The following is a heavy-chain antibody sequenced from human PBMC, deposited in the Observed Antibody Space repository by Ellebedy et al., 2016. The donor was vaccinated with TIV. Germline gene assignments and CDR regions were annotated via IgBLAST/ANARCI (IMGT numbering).Heavy chain of an antibody. V-gene: IGHV3-74*01. Sequence: GESLKISXAASGFMFNTYWMNWVRQVPGKGLVWVSRINSDGIGTSHADSVMGRFTISRDNAKNTVYLQMNNLRPEDTAVYYCARSSYPYYFDYWGQGTQVTVSS. CDR3: ARSSYPYYFDY. J-gene: IGHJ4*02. CDR2: INSDGIGT. CDR1: GFMFNTYW.